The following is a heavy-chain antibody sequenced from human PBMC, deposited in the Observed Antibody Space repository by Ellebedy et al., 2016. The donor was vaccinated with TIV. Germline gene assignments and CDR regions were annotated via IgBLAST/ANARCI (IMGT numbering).Heavy chain of an antibody. D-gene: IGHD3-10*01. Sequence: AASVQVSCKPSGYTFTGSYMHWVRHPPGQGLEWMGWINPNRGGTNYAQKFQGRVTMTRDTSISTAYMVLSRLRSDDTAVYYCARLPRVRGGMDVWGQGTTVTVSS. V-gene: IGHV1-2*02. J-gene: IGHJ6*02. CDR2: INPNRGGT. CDR3: ARLPRVRGGMDV. CDR1: GYTFTGSY.